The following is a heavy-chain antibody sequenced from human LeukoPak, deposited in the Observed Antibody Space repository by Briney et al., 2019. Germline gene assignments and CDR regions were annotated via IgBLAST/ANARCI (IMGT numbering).Heavy chain of an antibody. Sequence: SVKVSCKASGYTFTGYYMHWVRQAPGQGLEWMGRINPNSGGTNYAQKFQGRVTMTRDTSISTAYMELSRLRSDDTAVYYCARDGYDYRYYYYYMDVWGKGTTVTVSS. CDR1: GYTFTGYY. J-gene: IGHJ6*03. CDR2: INPNSGGT. D-gene: IGHD4-11*01. V-gene: IGHV1-2*06. CDR3: ARDGYDYRYYYYYMDV.